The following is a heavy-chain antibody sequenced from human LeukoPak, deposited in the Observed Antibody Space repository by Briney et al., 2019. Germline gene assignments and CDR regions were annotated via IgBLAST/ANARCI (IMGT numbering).Heavy chain of an antibody. CDR3: ARGPVVVPAAMRVRWFDP. CDR2: INHSGST. V-gene: IGHV4-34*01. Sequence: SETLSLTCAVYGGSFSGYYWSCIRQPPGKGLEWIGEINHSGSTNYNPSLKSRVTISVDTSKNQFSLKLSSVTAADTAVYYCARGPVVVPAAMRVRWFDPWGQGTLVTVSS. J-gene: IGHJ5*02. CDR1: GGSFSGYY. D-gene: IGHD2-2*01.